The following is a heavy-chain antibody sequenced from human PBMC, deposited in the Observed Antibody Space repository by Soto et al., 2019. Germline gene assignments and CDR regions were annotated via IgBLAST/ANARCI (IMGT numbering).Heavy chain of an antibody. V-gene: IGHV1-3*01. J-gene: IGHJ3*02. CDR3: ARDRGRYYYDSSGYHDAFDI. Sequence: ASVKVSCKASGYTFTSYAMHWVRQAPGQRLEWMGWINAGNGNTKYSQKFQGRVTITRGTSASTAYMELSSLRSEDTAVYYCARDRGRYYYDSSGYHDAFDIWGQGTMVTVSS. D-gene: IGHD3-22*01. CDR2: INAGNGNT. CDR1: GYTFTSYA.